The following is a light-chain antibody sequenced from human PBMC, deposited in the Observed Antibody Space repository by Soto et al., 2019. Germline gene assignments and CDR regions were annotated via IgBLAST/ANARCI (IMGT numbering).Light chain of an antibody. CDR3: SSYAGRNNVV. CDR1: SSDVGGYNY. CDR2: EVS. Sequence: QSALTQPPSASGSPGQSVTISCTGTSSDVGGYNYVSWYQQHPGKAPKLMIYEVSKRASGVPDRFSGSKSGNSASLTVSGLQAEDEADYYCSSYAGRNNVVFGGGTKLTAL. J-gene: IGLJ2*01. V-gene: IGLV2-8*01.